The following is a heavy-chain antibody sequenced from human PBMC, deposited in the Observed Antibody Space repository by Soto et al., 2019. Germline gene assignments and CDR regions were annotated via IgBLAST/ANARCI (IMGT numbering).Heavy chain of an antibody. CDR3: ARDQGAYAEYFQH. CDR1: GFTFSSYG. V-gene: IGHV3-33*01. Sequence: QVQLVESGGGVVQPGRSLRLSCAASGFTFSSYGMHWVRQAPGKGLEWVALIWYDGSNKYYADSVKGRFTISRDNSKNTRYLQMNRLRAEDTAVYYCARDQGAYAEYFQHWGQGTLVTVSS. CDR2: IWYDGSNK. J-gene: IGHJ1*01. D-gene: IGHD1-26*01.